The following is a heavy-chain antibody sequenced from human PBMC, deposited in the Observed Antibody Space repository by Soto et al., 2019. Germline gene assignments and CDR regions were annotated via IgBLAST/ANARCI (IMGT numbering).Heavy chain of an antibody. CDR1: GYTFTSYD. D-gene: IGHD2-2*01. V-gene: IGHV1-8*01. CDR2: MNPNSGNT. CDR3: ARGHCSSTSCYLRRLYNWFDP. J-gene: IGHJ5*02. Sequence: GASVKVSCKASGYTFTSYDINWVRQATGQGLEWMGWMNPNSGNTGYAQKFQGRVTMTRNTSISTAYMELSSLRSEDTAVYYCARGHCSSTSCYLRRLYNWFDPWGQGTLVTVSS.